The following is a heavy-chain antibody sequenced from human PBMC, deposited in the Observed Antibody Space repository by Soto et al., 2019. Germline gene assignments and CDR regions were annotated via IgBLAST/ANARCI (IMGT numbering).Heavy chain of an antibody. D-gene: IGHD3-16*01. CDR3: ARVLITSGPLDYASDY. J-gene: IGHJ4*02. V-gene: IGHV4-31*03. CDR2: ISDSGRT. CDR1: GGSILRIDSY. Sequence: SETLSVTCIVSGGSILRIDSYWTWVRQDPGKGLEWIAYISDSGRTDYNPSLKSRATLSIDTSKNVFFLNLSSVTAADTAVYFCARVLITSGPLDYASDYWGPGSLVTVS.